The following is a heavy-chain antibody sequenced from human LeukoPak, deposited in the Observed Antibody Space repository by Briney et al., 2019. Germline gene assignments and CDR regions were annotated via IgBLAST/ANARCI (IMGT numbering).Heavy chain of an antibody. V-gene: IGHV5-51*01. CDR3: ARQKGYCSSRSRYPDY. Sequence: GESLKISCEGSGYTFTSSWIGWVRQMPGKGLEWMGIIYPGDSDTRYSPSFQGQVTISAANSISTAYLQWSSLKASDTALYYCARQKGYCSSRSRYPDYWGQGTLVTVSS. D-gene: IGHD2-2*01. CDR1: GYTFTSSW. J-gene: IGHJ4*02. CDR2: IYPGDSDT.